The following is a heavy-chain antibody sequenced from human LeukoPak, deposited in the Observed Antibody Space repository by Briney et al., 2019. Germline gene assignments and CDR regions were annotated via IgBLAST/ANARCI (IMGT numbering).Heavy chain of an antibody. CDR1: GFTFSTYW. CDR2: IKQDGGEK. D-gene: IGHD6-6*01. CDR3: ARADSTIAARLSRSSIFNYYYYMDV. Sequence: GGSLRLSCAASGFTFSTYWMTWVRQAPGKGLEWVANIKQDGGEKFYVDSVKGRFTISRDNAKNSLYLQMNSLRAEDTAVYFCARADSTIAARLSRSSIFNYYYYMDVWGKGTTVTVSS. V-gene: IGHV3-7*01. J-gene: IGHJ6*03.